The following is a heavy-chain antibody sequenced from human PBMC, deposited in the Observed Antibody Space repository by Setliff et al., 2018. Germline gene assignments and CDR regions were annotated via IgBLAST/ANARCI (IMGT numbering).Heavy chain of an antibody. CDR3: ARSLSFLGGYYYYYMDV. J-gene: IGHJ6*03. V-gene: IGHV1-46*01. CDR2: INPSGGST. Sequence: GASVKVSCKASGYIFSTYGITWVRQAPGQGLEWMGIINPSGGSTSYAQKFQGRVTMTRDTSTSTVYMELSSLRSGDTAVYYCARSLSFLGGYYYYYMDVWGKGTTVTVSS. D-gene: IGHD3-16*02. CDR1: GYIFSTYG.